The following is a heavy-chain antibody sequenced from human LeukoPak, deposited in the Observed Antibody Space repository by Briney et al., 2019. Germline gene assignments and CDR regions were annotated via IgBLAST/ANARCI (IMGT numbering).Heavy chain of an antibody. CDR1: GFSFSSYT. V-gene: IGHV3-23*01. D-gene: IGHD6-13*01. CDR2: IGDGGGTT. CDR3: TKAHVAAADYYYVYMDV. J-gene: IGHJ6*03. Sequence: GGSLRLSCAASGFSFSSYTMSWVRRTPGGGLQWVAAIGDGGGTTNYADSVKGRFTVSRDNSKDTLYLQIYSLRAEDTAVYYCTKAHVAAADYYYVYMDVWGKRTAVTVSS.